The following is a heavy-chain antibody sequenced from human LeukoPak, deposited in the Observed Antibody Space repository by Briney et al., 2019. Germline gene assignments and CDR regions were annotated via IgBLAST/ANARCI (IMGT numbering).Heavy chain of an antibody. CDR1: GFTFSSYS. CDR2: ISSSSSYI. D-gene: IGHD2-2*01. Sequence: GGSLRLSCAASGFTFSSYSMNWVRQAPGKGLEWVSSISSSSSYIYYADSVKGRCTISRDNAKNSLYLQMNSLRAEDTAVYYCATDVVPAAKANYYYGMDVWGQGTTVTVSS. CDR3: ATDVVPAAKANYYYGMDV. J-gene: IGHJ6*02. V-gene: IGHV3-21*01.